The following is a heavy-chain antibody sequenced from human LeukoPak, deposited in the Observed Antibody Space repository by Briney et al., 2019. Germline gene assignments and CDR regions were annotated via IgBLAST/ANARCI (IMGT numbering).Heavy chain of an antibody. V-gene: IGHV3-23*01. J-gene: IGHJ4*02. Sequence: GGSLRLSCAASGFTFSSYAMSWVRQAPGKGLEGVSGISGSGGSTYYADSMKGRITISRDNSKHTLYLQMNSLRAEDTAVYYCAKRRGLFHFDYWGQGTLVTVSS. CDR2: ISGSGGST. CDR1: GFTFSSYA. CDR3: AKRRGLFHFDY. D-gene: IGHD3-10*01.